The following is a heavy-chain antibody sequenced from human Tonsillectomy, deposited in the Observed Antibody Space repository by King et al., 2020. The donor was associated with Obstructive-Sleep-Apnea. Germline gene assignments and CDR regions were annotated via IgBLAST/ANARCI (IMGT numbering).Heavy chain of an antibody. CDR2: ISGGGHST. D-gene: IGHD3-9*01. CDR3: AKSIFPDYDILTGHNYYSYGMDV. J-gene: IGHJ6*02. CDR1: GFTFSSFP. V-gene: IGHV3-23*04. Sequence: VQLVESGGGLVQPGGSLRLSCAASGFTFSSFPMSWVRQAPGKGLEWVSAISGGGHSTYSAESVKGRFTISRDNSKNTLYMTMNSLRADEPAVYYRAKSIFPDYDILTGHNYYSYGMDVWGQGTXVTVS.